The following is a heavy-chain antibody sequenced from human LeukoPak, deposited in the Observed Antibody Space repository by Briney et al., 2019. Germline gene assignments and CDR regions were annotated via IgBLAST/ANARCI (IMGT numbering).Heavy chain of an antibody. CDR3: ARSGKSTDIVVVISAFDY. V-gene: IGHV4-39*01. Sequence: ASETLSLTCTVSGGSISSSSYYWGWIRQPPGKGLEWIGSIYYSGSTYYNPSLKSRVTISVDTSKNQFSLKLSSVTAADTAVYYCARSGKSTDIVVVISAFDYWGQGTLVTVSS. D-gene: IGHD2-21*01. CDR1: GGSISSSSYY. J-gene: IGHJ4*02. CDR2: IYYSGST.